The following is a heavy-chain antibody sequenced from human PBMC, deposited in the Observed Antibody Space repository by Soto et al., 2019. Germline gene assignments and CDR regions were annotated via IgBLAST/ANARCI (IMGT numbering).Heavy chain of an antibody. D-gene: IGHD5-12*01. CDR1: RFTFSSYG. CDR2: ISDDGDST. J-gene: IGHJ4*02. V-gene: IGHV3-23*01. Sequence: GGSLRLSCAVSRFTFSSYGMNWVRQAPGKGLEWVSSISDDGDSTYHADSVKGRFTISRDNSKNTLYLQMNSLRAEDTAVYYCAKRSGYQEAAYLDYWGQGTLVTVSS. CDR3: AKRSGYQEAAYLDY.